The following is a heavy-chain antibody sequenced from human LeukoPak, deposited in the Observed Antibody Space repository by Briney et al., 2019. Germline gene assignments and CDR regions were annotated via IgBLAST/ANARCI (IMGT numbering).Heavy chain of an antibody. Sequence: GASVNVSCTVSGYTLTELSMHWVRQAPGKGLEWMGGFDPEDGETIYAQKFQGRVTMTEDTSTDTAYMELSSLRSEDTAVYYCATGRGDYGYYFDYWGQGTLVTVSS. CDR3: ATGRGDYGYYFDY. D-gene: IGHD4-17*01. CDR2: FDPEDGET. J-gene: IGHJ4*02. CDR1: GYTLTELS. V-gene: IGHV1-24*01.